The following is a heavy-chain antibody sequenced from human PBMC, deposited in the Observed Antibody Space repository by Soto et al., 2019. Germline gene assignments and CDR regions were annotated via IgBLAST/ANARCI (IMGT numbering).Heavy chain of an antibody. Sequence: PSETLSLTSAGYGGSFSCHSWTWIRQSPGKGLEWIGDINHSGRVNYSPSLKSRVTISLDTSKNQFSLTLSAVTAADTAMYYCSTRAYDTNGYYRFDPWGQGTLVTVS. CDR2: INHSGRV. D-gene: IGHD3-22*01. V-gene: IGHV4-34*01. CDR3: STRAYDTNGYYRFDP. J-gene: IGHJ5*01. CDR1: GGSFSCHS.